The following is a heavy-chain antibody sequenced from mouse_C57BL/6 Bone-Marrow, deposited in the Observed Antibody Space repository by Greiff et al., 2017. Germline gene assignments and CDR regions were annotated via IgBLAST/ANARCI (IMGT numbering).Heavy chain of an antibody. CDR2: INSDGGST. V-gene: IGHV5-2*01. CDR3: ARLTPYYAMDY. D-gene: IGHD4-1*01. J-gene: IGHJ4*01. Sequence: DVMLVESGGGLVQPGESLKLSCESNEYEFPSHDMSWVRKTPEKRLELVAAINSDGGSTYYPDTMERRFIISRDNTKKTLYLPMSSLRSEDTALYDCARLTPYYAMDYWGQGTSVTVSS. CDR1: EYEFPSHD.